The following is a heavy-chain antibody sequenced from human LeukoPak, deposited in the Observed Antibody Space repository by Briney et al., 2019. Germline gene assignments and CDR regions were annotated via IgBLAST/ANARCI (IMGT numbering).Heavy chain of an antibody. V-gene: IGHV3-7*01. J-gene: IGHJ3*02. CDR3: ARRRVGATTSAFDI. D-gene: IGHD1-26*01. CDR1: GFTFSSYW. Sequence: WGSLRLYCSASGFTFSSYWMSWVRQAPGKGLEWVANIKQDGSEKYYVDSVKGRFTNSRDNAKNSLDLQMNSLRAEDTAVYYCARRRVGATTSAFDIWGQGTMVTVSS. CDR2: IKQDGSEK.